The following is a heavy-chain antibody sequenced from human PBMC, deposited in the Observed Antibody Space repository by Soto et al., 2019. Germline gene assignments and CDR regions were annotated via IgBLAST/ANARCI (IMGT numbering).Heavy chain of an antibody. J-gene: IGHJ4*02. CDR3: TCGDNSFDY. CDR1: GFTFSDYG. CDR2: ISYDGNNR. V-gene: IGHV3-30*03. D-gene: IGHD1-20*01. Sequence: QVQLVESGGGVVQPGRSLRVSCAASGFTFSDYGIYWVRQAPGKGLEWVALISYDGNNREYGDSVKGRFTISRDNSKNMLYLQMNSLRVEDSAVYYCTCGDNSFDYWGQGTLVTVSS.